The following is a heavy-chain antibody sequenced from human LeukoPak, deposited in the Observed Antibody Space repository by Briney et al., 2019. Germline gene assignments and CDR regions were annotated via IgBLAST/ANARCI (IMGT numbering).Heavy chain of an antibody. CDR1: GFTFSSYS. J-gene: IGHJ5*02. CDR2: ISSSSSTI. D-gene: IGHD2-15*01. CDR3: ARGGGGSCYWFDP. V-gene: IGHV3-48*01. Sequence: GGSLRLSCAASGFTFSSYSMNWVRQAPGKGLEWVSYISSSSSTIYYADSVKGRFTISRDNAKNSLYLQMNSLRAEDTAVYYCARGGGGSCYWFDPWGQGTLVTVSS.